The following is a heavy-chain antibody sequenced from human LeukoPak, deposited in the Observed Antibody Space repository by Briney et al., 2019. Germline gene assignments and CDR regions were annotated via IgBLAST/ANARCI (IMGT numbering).Heavy chain of an antibody. V-gene: IGHV3-23*01. CDR3: TKKANDYGDYLGFDY. J-gene: IGHJ4*02. CDR2: ISGSGGST. D-gene: IGHD4-17*01. Sequence: GGSLRLSCAASGFTFSSYAMSWVRQAPGKGLEWVSAISGSGGSTYYADSVKGRFTISRDNSKNTLYLQMNSLRAEDTAVYYCTKKANDYGDYLGFDYWGQGTLVTVSS. CDR1: GFTFSSYA.